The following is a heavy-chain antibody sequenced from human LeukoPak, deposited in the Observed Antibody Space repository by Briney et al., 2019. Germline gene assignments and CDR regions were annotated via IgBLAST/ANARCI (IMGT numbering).Heavy chain of an antibody. J-gene: IGHJ4*02. Sequence: PSETLSLTCAVYGGSFSGYYWSWIRQPPGKGLEWIGEINHSGSTNYNPSLKSRVTISVDTSKNQFSLKLSSVTAADTAVYYCARGRPYDSSGYDLDYWGQGTLVTVSS. D-gene: IGHD3-22*01. V-gene: IGHV4-34*01. CDR2: INHSGST. CDR1: GGSFSGYY. CDR3: ARGRPYDSSGYDLDY.